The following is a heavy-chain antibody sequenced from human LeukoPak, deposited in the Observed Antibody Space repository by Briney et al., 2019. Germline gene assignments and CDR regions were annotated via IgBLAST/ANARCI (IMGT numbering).Heavy chain of an antibody. V-gene: IGHV1-69*06. CDR3: ARVSYDSSGYYYFFDY. D-gene: IGHD3-22*01. CDR2: IIPIFGTA. CDR1: GGTFSSYA. Sequence: ASVKVSCNASGGTFSSYAISWVRQAPGQGLEWMGGIIPIFGTANYAQKFQGRVTITADKSTSTAYMELSSLRSEDTAVYYCARVSYDSSGYYYFFDYWGQGTLVTVSS. J-gene: IGHJ4*02.